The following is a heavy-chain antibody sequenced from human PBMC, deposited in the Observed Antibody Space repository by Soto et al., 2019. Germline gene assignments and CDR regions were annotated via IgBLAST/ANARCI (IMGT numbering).Heavy chain of an antibody. CDR2: IIPLFGTT. V-gene: IGHV1-69*12. CDR3: VRDSIAASGFDS. Sequence: QVQLVQSGAEVKKPGSSVKVSCKVSGGPFSSYTLSWVRQAPGQGPEWMGEIIPLFGTTNYVQGFQGRLTIAADVSTNTAYMELSSLTSDDTALYSCVRDSIAASGFDSWGQGTLVTVS. D-gene: IGHD6-13*01. J-gene: IGHJ4*02. CDR1: GGPFSSYT.